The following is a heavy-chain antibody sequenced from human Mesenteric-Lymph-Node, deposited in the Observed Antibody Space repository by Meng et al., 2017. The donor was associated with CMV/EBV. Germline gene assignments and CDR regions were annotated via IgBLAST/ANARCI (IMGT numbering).Heavy chain of an antibody. CDR1: GFTFSSYW. V-gene: IGHV3-7*01. J-gene: IGHJ3*02. D-gene: IGHD2/OR15-2a*01. Sequence: GESLKISCAASGFTFSSYWMSWVRQAPGKGLEWVANIKQDGSEKYYVDSVKGRFTISRDNAKNSLYLQMNSLRAEDTAVYYCARDTFWGAFDIWGQGTMVTVSS. CDR2: IKQDGSEK. CDR3: ARDTFWGAFDI.